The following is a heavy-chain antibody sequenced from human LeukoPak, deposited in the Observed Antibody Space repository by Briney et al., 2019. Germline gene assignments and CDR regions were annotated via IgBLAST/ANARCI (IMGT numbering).Heavy chain of an antibody. CDR3: ARYYCSGGSCYHPGFDY. CDR2: IYYSGST. J-gene: IGHJ4*02. CDR1: GGSIGSYY. V-gene: IGHV4-59*08. D-gene: IGHD2-15*01. Sequence: SETLSLTCTVSGGSIGSYYWSWIRQPPGKGLEWIGYIYYSGSTNYNPSLKSRVTISVDTSKNQFPLKLTSVTAADTAVYYCARYYCSGGSCYHPGFDYWGQGTLVTVSS.